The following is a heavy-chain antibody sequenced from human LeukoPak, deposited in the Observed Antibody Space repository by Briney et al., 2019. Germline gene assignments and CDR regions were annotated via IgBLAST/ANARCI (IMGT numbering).Heavy chain of an antibody. V-gene: IGHV3-15*01. CDR1: GFTVNNAW. CDR2: IKRKTDGGTT. D-gene: IGHD3-9*01. CDR3: TTFDFAAFDI. Sequence: AGGSLRLSCAASGFTVNNAWMSWVRQAPGKGLEWVGRIKRKTDGGTTDYAAPVKGRFTISRDDSKNTLYLQMNSLKSEDTAVYYCTTFDFAAFDIWGQGTMVTVSS. J-gene: IGHJ3*02.